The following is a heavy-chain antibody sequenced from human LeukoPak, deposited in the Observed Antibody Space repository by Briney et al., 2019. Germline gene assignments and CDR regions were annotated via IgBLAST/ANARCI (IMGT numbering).Heavy chain of an antibody. CDR1: GFTFSSYG. Sequence: GGSLRLSCAASGFTFSSYGMHWVRQAPGKGLEWVAFIRYDGSNKYYADSVKGRFTISRDNSKNTLYLQMNSLRPEDTAVYYCAKRADRYGGNSGSWFDPWGQGTLVTVSS. CDR3: AKRADRYGGNSGSWFDP. V-gene: IGHV3-30*02. D-gene: IGHD4-23*01. CDR2: IRYDGSNK. J-gene: IGHJ5*02.